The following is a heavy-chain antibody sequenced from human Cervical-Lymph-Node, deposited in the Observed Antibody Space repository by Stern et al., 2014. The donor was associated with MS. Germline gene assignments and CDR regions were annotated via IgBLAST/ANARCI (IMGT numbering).Heavy chain of an antibody. D-gene: IGHD6-13*01. CDR1: GYTFSNYW. J-gene: IGHJ6*02. CDR2: IFPGDSDA. Sequence: VQLVQSGAEVKKPGESLRISCKGSGYTFSNYWIGWVRQMPGKGLEWIGSIFPGDSDARYSPSFQGQITISADKSSNTAFLQWNSLKASDTAMYYCARRKYSSSYYYYFGMDVWGQGTTVTVS. CDR3: ARRKYSSSYYYYFGMDV. V-gene: IGHV5-51*03.